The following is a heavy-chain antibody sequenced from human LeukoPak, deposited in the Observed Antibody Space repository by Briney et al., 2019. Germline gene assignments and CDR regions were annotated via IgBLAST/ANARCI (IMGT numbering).Heavy chain of an antibody. J-gene: IGHJ4*02. CDR3: ARDGLGGQPDY. V-gene: IGHV3-21*04. Sequence: GGSLRLSCATSGFTFSSYAMSWVRQAPGKGLEWVSSISSSSSYIYYADSVKGRFTISRDNAKNSLYLQMNSLRAEDTAVYYCARDGLGGQPDYWGQGTLVTVSS. D-gene: IGHD2-15*01. CDR2: ISSSSSYI. CDR1: GFTFSSYA.